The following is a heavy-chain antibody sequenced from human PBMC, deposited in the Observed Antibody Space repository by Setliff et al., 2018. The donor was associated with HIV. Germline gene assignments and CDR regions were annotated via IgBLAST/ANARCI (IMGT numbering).Heavy chain of an antibody. Sequence: SETLSLTCTVSGYSMSSGYYWGWIRQPPGKGLEWIGNVYHTGSTYYNPSLKSRVTISVDTSKNQFSLKLSSVTAADTAVYYCGGNGYYSIDYWGQGTLVTVSS. CDR1: GYSMSSGYY. J-gene: IGHJ4*02. CDR2: VYHTGST. V-gene: IGHV4-38-2*02. D-gene: IGHD3-22*01. CDR3: GGNGYYSIDY.